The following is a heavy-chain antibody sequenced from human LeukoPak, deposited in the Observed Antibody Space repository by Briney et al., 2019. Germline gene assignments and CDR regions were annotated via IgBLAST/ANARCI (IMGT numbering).Heavy chain of an antibody. CDR3: ARKQYYYDANYGWFGP. J-gene: IGHJ5*02. D-gene: IGHD3-22*01. Sequence: GGSLRLSCAASGFTFSTYRMSWVRQAPGKGLEWVANINQDGSEKYYVDSVKGRFTVSRDNAKNSLYLQMNSLRAEDTAVYYRARKQYYYDANYGWFGPWGQGTLVTVSS. CDR2: INQDGSEK. V-gene: IGHV3-7*01. CDR1: GFTFSTYR.